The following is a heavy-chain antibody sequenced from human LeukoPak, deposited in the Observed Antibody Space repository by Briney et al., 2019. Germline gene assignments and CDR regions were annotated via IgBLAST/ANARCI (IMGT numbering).Heavy chain of an antibody. CDR2: IYYSGST. CDR1: GGSMSPYH. J-gene: IGHJ4*02. D-gene: IGHD6-19*01. CDR3: ARAVSGRFDY. Sequence: SETLSLTCTVSGGSMSPYHWSWIRQPPGKGLEWTGYIYYSGSTNYDPSLKSRVTISVDTSKNQFSLRLSSVTAADTAMYYCARAVSGRFDYWGQGTLVTVSS. V-gene: IGHV4-59*08.